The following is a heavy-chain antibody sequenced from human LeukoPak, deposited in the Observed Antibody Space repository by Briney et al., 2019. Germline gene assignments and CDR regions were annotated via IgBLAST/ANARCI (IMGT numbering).Heavy chain of an antibody. V-gene: IGHV3-53*01. Sequence: GGSLRLSCAASGFTVSSNYMSWVRQAPGEGLECGSVSYSGGSTYYADSVKGRVTISRDNFKNTLYLQMNSLRAEDTAVYYCAIVGYDILTGTFVYWGQGTLVSVSS. J-gene: IGHJ4*02. CDR2: SYSGGST. CDR1: GFTVSSNY. D-gene: IGHD3-9*01. CDR3: AIVGYDILTGTFVY.